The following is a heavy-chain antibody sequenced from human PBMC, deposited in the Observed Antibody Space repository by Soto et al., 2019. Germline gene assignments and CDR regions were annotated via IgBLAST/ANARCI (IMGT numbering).Heavy chain of an antibody. J-gene: IGHJ3*02. D-gene: IGHD3-10*01. CDR3: ARDPPIYGSGSYWPFAFDI. Sequence: ASVKVSCKASGYTFTSYGISWVRQAPGQGLEWMGWISAYNGSTNYAQKLQGRVTMTTDTSTSTAYMELRSLRSDDTAVYYCARDPPIYGSGSYWPFAFDIWGQGTMVTVSS. CDR2: ISAYNGST. CDR1: GYTFTSYG. V-gene: IGHV1-18*01.